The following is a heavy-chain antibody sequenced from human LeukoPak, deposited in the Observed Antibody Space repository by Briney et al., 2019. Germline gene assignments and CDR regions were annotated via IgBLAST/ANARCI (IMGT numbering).Heavy chain of an antibody. J-gene: IGHJ4*02. CDR1: GVIFRNDA. Sequence: PGGSLRLSCAASGVIFRNDAMSWVRQAPGKGLGWCSAISGSGDTTYYADSVNGRFTISRDNSNNTLYVEMNTLRAEDTAVYYCAKWGDYDILTGYYVSDFWGQGTLVTVSS. V-gene: IGHV3-23*01. CDR3: AKWGDYDILTGYYVSDF. CDR2: ISGSGDTT. D-gene: IGHD3-9*01.